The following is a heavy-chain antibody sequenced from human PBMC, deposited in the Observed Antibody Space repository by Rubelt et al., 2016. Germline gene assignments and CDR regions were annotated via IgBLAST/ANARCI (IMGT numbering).Heavy chain of an antibody. CDR1: GFTFSSDW. CDR3: ARGVDTAGAGY. D-gene: IGHD5-18*01. Sequence: VQLVESGGGLVQPGGSLRLSCAASGFTFSSDWMHWVRQAPGKGLVWVSRINSDGSSTYYADSVKGRFTISRDNAKNTLYLQMNSLRAEDTAIYFCARGVDTAGAGYWGQGTLVTVSS. V-gene: IGHV3-74*01. J-gene: IGHJ4*02. CDR2: INSDGSST.